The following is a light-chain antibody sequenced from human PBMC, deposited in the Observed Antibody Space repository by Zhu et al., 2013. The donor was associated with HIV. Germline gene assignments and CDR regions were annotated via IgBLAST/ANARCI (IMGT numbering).Light chain of an antibody. V-gene: IGKV4-1*01. CDR3: QQYYNTPYT. Sequence: DIVMTQSPDSLAVSLGERATINCKSSQSVLYSSNNKNYLAWYQQNPGQPPKLLIYWASTRESGVPDRFSGSGSGTDFTLTISSLQAEDVAVYYCQQYYNTPYTFGQGTRLEI. CDR1: QSVLYSSNNKNY. J-gene: IGKJ2*01. CDR2: WAS.